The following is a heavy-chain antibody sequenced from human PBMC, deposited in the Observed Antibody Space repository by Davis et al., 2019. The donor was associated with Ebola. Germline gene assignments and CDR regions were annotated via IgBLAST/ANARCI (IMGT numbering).Heavy chain of an antibody. CDR1: GFTFSSYW. CDR3: AKDYSSGWSNYYYGVDV. Sequence: GESLKISCAASGFTFSSYWMSWVRQAPGKGLEWVANIKQDGSEKYYVDSVKGRFTISRDNAKNSLYLQMNSLRAEDTAVYYCAKDYSSGWSNYYYGVDVWGQGTTVTVSS. J-gene: IGHJ6*02. CDR2: IKQDGSEK. D-gene: IGHD6-19*01. V-gene: IGHV3-7*03.